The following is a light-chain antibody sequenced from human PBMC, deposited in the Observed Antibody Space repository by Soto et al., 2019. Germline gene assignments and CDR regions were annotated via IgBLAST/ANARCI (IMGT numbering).Light chain of an antibody. CDR3: QQYGRSPPIT. CDR1: QSVSSSS. J-gene: IGKJ5*01. V-gene: IGKV3-20*01. CDR2: GAS. Sequence: EIVLTQSPGTLSLSPGERATLSCRASQSVSSSSLAWYRQRPGQAPSLLIYGASRRATGIPDRFSGSGSGTDFTLIISRPEPEDVAVYYCQQYGRSPPITFGQGTRLDIK.